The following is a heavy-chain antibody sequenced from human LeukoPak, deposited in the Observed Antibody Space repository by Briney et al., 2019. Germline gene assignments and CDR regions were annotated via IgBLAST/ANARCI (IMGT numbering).Heavy chain of an antibody. D-gene: IGHD6-13*01. Sequence: ASVKVSRKASGYTFTSYAMHWVRQAPGQRLEWMGWINAGNGNTKYSQKFQGRVTITRDTSASTAYMELSSLRSEDTAVYYCARVARYSSSWVQIDYWGQGTLVTVSS. CDR2: INAGNGNT. CDR1: GYTFTSYA. V-gene: IGHV1-3*01. CDR3: ARVARYSSSWVQIDY. J-gene: IGHJ4*02.